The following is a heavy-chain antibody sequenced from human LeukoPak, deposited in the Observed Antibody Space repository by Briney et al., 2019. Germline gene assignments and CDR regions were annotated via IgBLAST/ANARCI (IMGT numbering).Heavy chain of an antibody. CDR3: ARGSSSWFDY. V-gene: IGHV4-59*12. D-gene: IGHD6-13*01. J-gene: IGHJ4*02. CDR1: SGSISDYY. Sequence: SETLSLTCTVSSGSISDYYWSWIRQPPGKGLEWIAYIFRSGSANYNPSLKSRVTISIDTSKNQFSLKLSSVTAADTAVYYCARGSSSWFDYWGQGTLVTVSS. CDR2: IFRSGSA.